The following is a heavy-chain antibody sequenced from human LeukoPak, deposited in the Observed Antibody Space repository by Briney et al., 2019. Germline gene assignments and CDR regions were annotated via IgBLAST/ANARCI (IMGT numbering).Heavy chain of an antibody. V-gene: IGHV5-51*01. Sequence: GESLQISCQGSGYSFTSYWIGWVRQMPGKGLEWMGIIYPGDSDTRYSPSFQGQVTVSADKSISTAYLQWSSLKASDTAMYYCARVGSSRYNWNDHYYMDVWGKGTTVTASS. J-gene: IGHJ6*03. CDR2: IYPGDSDT. D-gene: IGHD1-1*01. CDR1: GYSFTSYW. CDR3: ARVGSSRYNWNDHYYMDV.